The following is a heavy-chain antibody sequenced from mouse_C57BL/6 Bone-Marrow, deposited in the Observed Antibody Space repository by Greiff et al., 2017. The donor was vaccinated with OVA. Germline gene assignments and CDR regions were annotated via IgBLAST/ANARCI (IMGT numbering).Heavy chain of an antibody. V-gene: IGHV1-7*01. J-gene: IGHJ2*01. CDR1: GYTFTSYW. Sequence: VQLQQSGAELAKPGASVKLSCKASGYTFTSYWMHWVKQRPGQGLEWIGYINPSSGYTKYNQKFKDKATLTAEKSSSTAYMQLSRLTYEDSAVYYGARNPFYYYGSRFADGGQGTTLTVSS. CDR3: ARNPFYYYGSRFAD. CDR2: INPSSGYT. D-gene: IGHD1-1*01.